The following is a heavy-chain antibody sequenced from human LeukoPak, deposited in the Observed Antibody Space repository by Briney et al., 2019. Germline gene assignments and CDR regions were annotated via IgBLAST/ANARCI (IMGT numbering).Heavy chain of an antibody. CDR1: GYTFTSYG. J-gene: IGHJ6*02. V-gene: IGHV1-18*01. CDR3: ARDRLLYYYYYGMDV. CDR2: ISAYNGNT. D-gene: IGHD2-15*01. Sequence: GASVKVSCKASGYTFTSYGISWVRQAPGQGLEWMGWISAYNGNTNYAQKLQGRVTMTTDTSTSTAYMELRSLRSDDTAVYYCARDRLLYYYYYGMDVWGQGTTVTVSS.